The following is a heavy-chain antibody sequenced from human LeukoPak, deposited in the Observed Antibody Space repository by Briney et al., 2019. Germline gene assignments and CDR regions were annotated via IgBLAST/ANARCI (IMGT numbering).Heavy chain of an antibody. V-gene: IGHV3-23*01. CDR3: AKDSHWILFDD. CDR2: IGGSGTRT. D-gene: IGHD2-2*03. Sequence: GGSLRLSCVASGFTISSYWMTWVRQAPGKGLEWVSGIGGSGTRTYYADSVKGRFTISRDNSKNTLYLQMNSLRDEDTAVYYCAKDSHWILFDDWGQGTLVTVSS. CDR1: GFTISSYW. J-gene: IGHJ4*02.